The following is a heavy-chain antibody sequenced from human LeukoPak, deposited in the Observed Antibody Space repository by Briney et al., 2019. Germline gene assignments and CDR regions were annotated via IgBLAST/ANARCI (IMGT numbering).Heavy chain of an antibody. Sequence: GASVKVSCKASGGTFSSYAISWVRQAPGQGLEWMGGIIPIFGTANYAQKFQGRVTITADESTSTAYMELSSLRSEDTAVYYCARDVIREGSGSYPFDYWGQGTLVTVSS. CDR1: GGTFSSYA. CDR3: ARDVIREGSGSYPFDY. D-gene: IGHD1-26*01. V-gene: IGHV1-69*13. J-gene: IGHJ4*02. CDR2: IIPIFGTA.